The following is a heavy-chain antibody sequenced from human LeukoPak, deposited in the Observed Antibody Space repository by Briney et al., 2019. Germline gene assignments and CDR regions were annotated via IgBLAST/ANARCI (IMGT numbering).Heavy chain of an antibody. Sequence: GGSLRLSCAASGFTFSSYAMHWVRQAPGKGLEWVAVISYDGSNKYYADSVKGRFTISRDNSKNTLYLQMNSLRAEDTAVYYCAKDARLDIVATIPDYWGQGTLVTVSS. J-gene: IGHJ4*02. CDR1: GFTFSSYA. CDR2: ISYDGSNK. CDR3: AKDARLDIVATIPDY. V-gene: IGHV3-30-3*01. D-gene: IGHD5-12*01.